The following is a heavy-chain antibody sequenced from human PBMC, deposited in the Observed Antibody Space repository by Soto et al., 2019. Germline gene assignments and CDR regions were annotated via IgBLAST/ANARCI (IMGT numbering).Heavy chain of an antibody. Sequence: SETLSLTCTVSGDSISSYYWSWIRQPPGKGLEWIGYIYYSRSTNYNPSLKSRVTISVDTSKNQFSLKLSSVTAADTAVYYCARGGSYDYVWGSYYFDPWGQGXLVTVYS. J-gene: IGHJ5*02. CDR2: IYYSRST. CDR3: ARGGSYDYVWGSYYFDP. CDR1: GDSISSYY. D-gene: IGHD3-16*01. V-gene: IGHV4-59*01.